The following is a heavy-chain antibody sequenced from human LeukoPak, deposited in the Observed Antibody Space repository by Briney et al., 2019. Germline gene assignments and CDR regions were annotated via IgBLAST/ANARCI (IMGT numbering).Heavy chain of an antibody. CDR2: INTNTGNP. CDR1: GYTFTSYA. J-gene: IGHJ4*02. D-gene: IGHD3-10*01. Sequence: ASVKVSCKASGYTFTSYAMNWVRQAPGQGLEWMGWINTNTGNPTYAQGFTGRFVFSLDTSVSTAYLQISSLKAEDTAVYYCASALVRGASLYYFDYWGQGTLVTVSS. CDR3: ASALVRGASLYYFDY. V-gene: IGHV7-4-1*02.